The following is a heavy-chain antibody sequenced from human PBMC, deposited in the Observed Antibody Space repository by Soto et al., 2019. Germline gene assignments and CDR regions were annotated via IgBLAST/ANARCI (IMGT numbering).Heavy chain of an antibody. CDR3: ARELALDYGDYSGDFDAFDI. D-gene: IGHD4-17*01. J-gene: IGHJ3*02. CDR1: GFTFSSYS. V-gene: IGHV3-21*01. Sequence: GGSLRLSCAASGFTFSSYSMNWVRQAPGKGLEWVSSISSSSSYIYYADSVKGRFTISRDNAKNSLYLQMNSLRAEDTAVYYCARELALDYGDYSGDFDAFDIWGQGTMVTVSS. CDR2: ISSSSSYI.